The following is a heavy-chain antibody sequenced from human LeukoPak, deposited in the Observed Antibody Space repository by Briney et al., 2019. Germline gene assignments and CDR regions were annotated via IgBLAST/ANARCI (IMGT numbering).Heavy chain of an antibody. J-gene: IGHJ5*02. D-gene: IGHD3-10*01. CDR2: INHSGNT. V-gene: IGHV4-34*01. CDR3: ARLTMVRGVIIPANWFDP. Sequence: SETLSLTCAVYGGSFSGYYWSWIRQPPGKGLEWIGEINHSGNTNYNPSLESRVTISVDTSKNQFSLKLSSVTAADTAVYYCARLTMVRGVIIPANWFDPWGQGTLVTVSS. CDR1: GGSFSGYY.